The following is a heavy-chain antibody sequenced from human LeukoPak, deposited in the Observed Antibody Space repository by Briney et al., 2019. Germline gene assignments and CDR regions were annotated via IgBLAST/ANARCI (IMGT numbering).Heavy chain of an antibody. J-gene: IGHJ6*03. CDR3: ACRYYDYVWGSLNYYYYMDV. CDR1: GYSISSGYY. CDR2: INHSGST. Sequence: SETLSLTCTVSGYSISSGYYWSWIRQPPGKGLGWIGEINHSGSTNYNPSLKSRVTISVDTSKNQFSLKLSSVTAADTAVYYCACRYYDYVWGSLNYYYYMDVWGKGTTVTVSS. V-gene: IGHV4-38-2*02. D-gene: IGHD3-16*01.